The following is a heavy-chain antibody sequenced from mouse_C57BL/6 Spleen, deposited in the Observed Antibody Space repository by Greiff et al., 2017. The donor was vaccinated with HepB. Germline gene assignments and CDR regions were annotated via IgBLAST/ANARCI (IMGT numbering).Heavy chain of an antibody. CDR3: ARDYGKGWYFDV. CDR2: IYPGSGNT. V-gene: IGHV1-76*01. CDR1: GYTFTDYY. J-gene: IGHJ1*03. Sequence: QVQLQQSGAELVRPGASVKLSCKASGYTFTDYYINWVKQRPGQGLEWIARIYPGSGNTYYNEKFKGKATLTAEKSSSTAYMQLSSLTSEDSAVYFCARDYGKGWYFDVWGTGTTVTVSS. D-gene: IGHD1-1*02.